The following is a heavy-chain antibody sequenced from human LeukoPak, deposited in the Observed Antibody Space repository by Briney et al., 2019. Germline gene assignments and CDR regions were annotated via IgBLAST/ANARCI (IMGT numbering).Heavy chain of an antibody. CDR3: AKSHAGYSSSWYASGVAFDI. CDR1: GYTFTSYG. J-gene: IGHJ3*02. Sequence: GASVKVSCKASGYTFTSYGISWVRQAPGQGLEWMGWISAYNGNTNYAQKLQGRVTMTTDTSTGTAYMELRSLRSDDTAVYYCAKSHAGYSSSWYASGVAFDIWGQGTMVTVSS. V-gene: IGHV1-18*01. CDR2: ISAYNGNT. D-gene: IGHD6-13*01.